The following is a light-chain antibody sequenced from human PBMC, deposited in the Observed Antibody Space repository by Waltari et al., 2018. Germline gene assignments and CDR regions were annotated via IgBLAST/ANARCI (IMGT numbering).Light chain of an antibody. J-gene: IGKJ2*01. CDR1: QDIDNY. CDR3: QKSLTNPAP. CDR2: VAS. V-gene: IGKV1-39*01. Sequence: DVHLTQFPSSLSASVGDRVTISCRASQDIDNYLHWYQQRPGRAPKLLIYVASHCKDGVPSRFRVDGSGTAVTLTITNLQRDDFATYDCQKSLTNPAPSGQGT.